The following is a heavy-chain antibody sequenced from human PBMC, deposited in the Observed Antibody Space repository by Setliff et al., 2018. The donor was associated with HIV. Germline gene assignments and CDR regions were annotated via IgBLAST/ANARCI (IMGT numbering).Heavy chain of an antibody. J-gene: IGHJ5*02. Sequence: SETLSLTCTVSGDSINTHYWSWIRQPPGKGLEWIGCISHSGNTNFNPSLNSRVTISLDTSKNQFSLRLTSLTAADTAIYYCARSTVGAGASCPWGRGILVTSPQ. V-gene: IGHV4-59*11. CDR2: ISHSGNT. D-gene: IGHD1-26*01. CDR1: GDSINTHY. CDR3: ARSTVGAGASCP.